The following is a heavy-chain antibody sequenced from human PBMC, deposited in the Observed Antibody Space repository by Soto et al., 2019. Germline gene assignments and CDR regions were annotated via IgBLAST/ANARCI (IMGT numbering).Heavy chain of an antibody. CDR1: SGSISSSYY. J-gene: IGHJ4*02. Sequence: SETLSLTCTVSSGSISSSYYWSWIRQPPGKGQEWIGYIYYSGSTNYNPSLKSRVTISVDTSKNQFSLKLSSVTAADTAVYYCARGKMTTVTTNAYYFDYWGQGTLVTVS. CDR3: ARGKMTTVTTNAYYFDY. D-gene: IGHD4-17*01. V-gene: IGHV4-61*01. CDR2: IYYSGST.